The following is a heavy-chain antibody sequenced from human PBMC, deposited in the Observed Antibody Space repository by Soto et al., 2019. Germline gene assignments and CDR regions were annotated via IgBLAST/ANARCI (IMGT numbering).Heavy chain of an antibody. CDR1: GYTFTSYD. CDR3: ARRAETNGWNGFGADKYYFQF. CDR2: MNPNTGNS. Sequence: GASVNVSCKASGYTFTSYDIYWVRQATGQGLEWMGWMNPNTGNSGYAQKFQGRVTMTSDTSISTAHMELSSLRSEDTAVYYCARRAETNGWNGFGADKYYFQFWGQGTLVPVSS. J-gene: IGHJ4*02. V-gene: IGHV1-8*01. D-gene: IGHD1-1*01.